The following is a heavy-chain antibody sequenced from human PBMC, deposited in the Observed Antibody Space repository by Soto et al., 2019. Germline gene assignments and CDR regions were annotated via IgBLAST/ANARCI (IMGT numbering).Heavy chain of an antibody. Sequence: PGGPLRLSCAACGFTFSSYGMHWVRQAPGKGLEWVAVISYEGSNKYYATSVKGRFTISRDHSKNTLDRQMNRLRAEDTAVYYCAKAAVAGAFDSGGQGTLVTVYS. CDR2: ISYEGSNK. J-gene: IGHJ4*02. V-gene: IGHV3-30*18. CDR1: GFTFSSYG. CDR3: AKAAVAGAFDS. D-gene: IGHD6-19*01.